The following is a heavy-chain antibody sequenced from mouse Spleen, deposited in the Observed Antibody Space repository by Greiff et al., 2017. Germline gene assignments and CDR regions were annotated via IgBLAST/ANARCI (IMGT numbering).Heavy chain of an antibody. V-gene: IGHV1-50*01. CDR1: GYTFTSYW. CDR2: IDPSDSYT. D-gene: IGHD2-3*01. Sequence: QVQLQQPWAELVKPGASVKLSCKASGYTFTSYWMQWVKQRPGQGLEWIGEIDPSDSYTNYNQKFKGKATLTVDTSSSTAYMQLSSLTSEDSAVYYCASRGGYYVVHWGQGTSVTVSS. J-gene: IGHJ4*01. CDR3: ASRGGYYVVH.